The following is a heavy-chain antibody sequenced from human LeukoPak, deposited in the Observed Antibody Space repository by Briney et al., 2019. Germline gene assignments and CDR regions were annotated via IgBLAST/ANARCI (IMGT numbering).Heavy chain of an antibody. CDR1: GFSLTTSGVR. J-gene: IGHJ5*02. V-gene: IGHV2-70*04. CDR3: ARWDPSGASTGLAP. CDR2: IDWDDDK. Sequence: SGPTLVNPTQTLTLTCTFSGFSLTTSGVRVSWIRQPPGKALEWLARIDWDDDKFYSTSLKTRLTISKDTSKNQVVLTMTNMDPEAPATYYGARWDPSGASTGLAPWGQGTLVTVSS. D-gene: IGHD1-26*01.